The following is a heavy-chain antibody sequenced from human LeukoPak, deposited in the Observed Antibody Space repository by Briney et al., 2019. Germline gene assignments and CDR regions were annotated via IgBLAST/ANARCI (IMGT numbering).Heavy chain of an antibody. CDR2: ISAGGGST. J-gene: IGHJ4*02. V-gene: IGHV3-23*01. Sequence: GGSLRLSCAASGFTFSTYAMNWVRQAPGKGLEWVSAISAGGGSTYYADSVKGRFTISRDNSKNTLYLQMNSLRAEDTALYFCAKVYCSSSGCYRIDYWGQGTLVTVSS. D-gene: IGHD2-2*01. CDR1: GFTFSTYA. CDR3: AKVYCSSSGCYRIDY.